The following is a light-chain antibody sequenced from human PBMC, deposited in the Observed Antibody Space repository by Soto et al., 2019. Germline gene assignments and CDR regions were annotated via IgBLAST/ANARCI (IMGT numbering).Light chain of an antibody. V-gene: IGLV2-14*01. CDR2: QVS. J-gene: IGLJ1*01. Sequence: PGQSISISCTGATSDIGNYNYFSWYQQHPGKAPKLIIYQVSNRPSGVSNRFSGSKSGNTASLTISGLQADDEADYFCSTYTGSNTPYVFGTGTKVTVL. CDR3: STYTGSNTPYV. CDR1: TSDIGNYNY.